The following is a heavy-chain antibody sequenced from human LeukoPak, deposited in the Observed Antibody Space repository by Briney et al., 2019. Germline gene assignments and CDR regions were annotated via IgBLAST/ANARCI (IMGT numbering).Heavy chain of an antibody. J-gene: IGHJ4*02. D-gene: IGHD6-19*01. V-gene: IGHV4-39*07. CDR1: GDSVSSVTDY. CDR2: ADYSGGT. Sequence: PSETLSLTCTVAGDSVSSVTDYWAWIRQPPGKELEWIASADYSGGTYYNPSLESRVAISADMSKKQISLTLTSVTGADTAVYYCAGERGEEYSSGWYKTNYFDNWGQGIRVTVSS. CDR3: AGERGEEYSSGWYKTNYFDN.